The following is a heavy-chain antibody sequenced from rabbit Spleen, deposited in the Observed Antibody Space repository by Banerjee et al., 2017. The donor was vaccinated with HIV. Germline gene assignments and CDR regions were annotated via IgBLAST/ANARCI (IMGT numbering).Heavy chain of an antibody. Sequence: QEQLVESGGGLVKPEGSLKLSCTASGFSFSNKAVMCWVRQAPGKGLEWIGYIDLVFGSTYYASWVNGRFTISSHNAQNTLYQQLNSLTAADTATYFCVRGASSSGYYSLWGPGTLVTVS. CDR1: GFSFSNKA. V-gene: IGHV1S47*01. CDR2: IDLVFGST. D-gene: IGHD1-1*01. J-gene: IGHJ4*01. CDR3: VRGASSSGYYSL.